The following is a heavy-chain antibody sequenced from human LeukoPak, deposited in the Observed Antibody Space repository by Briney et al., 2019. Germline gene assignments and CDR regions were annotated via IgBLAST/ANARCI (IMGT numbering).Heavy chain of an antibody. Sequence: GRSLRLSCAASGFTFSSYGMHWVRQAPGKGLEWVAVISYDGSKKYYADSVKGRVTISRDNSKSTLYLQMNSLRAEDTAVYYCAKRMVVSDAFDIWGQGTMVTVSS. J-gene: IGHJ3*02. D-gene: IGHD3-22*01. CDR3: AKRMVVSDAFDI. CDR2: ISYDGSKK. CDR1: GFTFSSYG. V-gene: IGHV3-30*18.